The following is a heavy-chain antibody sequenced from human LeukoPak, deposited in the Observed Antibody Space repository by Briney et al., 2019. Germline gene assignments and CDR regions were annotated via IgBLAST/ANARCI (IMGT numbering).Heavy chain of an antibody. V-gene: IGHV3-30*18. CDR3: AKGSYYYDSSGYYSIDY. J-gene: IGHJ4*02. D-gene: IGHD3-22*01. CDR2: ISYDGSNK. CDR1: GFTFSSYG. Sequence: GGSLRLSCAASGFTFSSYGMHWVRQAPGKGLEWVAVISYDGSNKYYADSVKGRFTISRDNSKNTLYLQMNSLRAEDTAVYYCAKGSYYYDSSGYYSIDYWGQGTLVTVSS.